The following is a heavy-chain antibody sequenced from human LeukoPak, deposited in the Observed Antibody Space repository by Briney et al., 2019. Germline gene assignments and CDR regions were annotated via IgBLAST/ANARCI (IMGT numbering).Heavy chain of an antibody. Sequence: PGGSLRLSCAASGFTVSSNYMSWVRQAPGKGLEWVSAISGSGGSTYYADSVKGRFTISRDNSKNTLYLQMNSLRAEDTAVYYCAKWDTTVTTSPFDYWGQGTLVTVSS. CDR2: ISGSGGST. D-gene: IGHD4-17*01. CDR1: GFTVSSNY. J-gene: IGHJ4*02. V-gene: IGHV3-23*01. CDR3: AKWDTTVTTSPFDY.